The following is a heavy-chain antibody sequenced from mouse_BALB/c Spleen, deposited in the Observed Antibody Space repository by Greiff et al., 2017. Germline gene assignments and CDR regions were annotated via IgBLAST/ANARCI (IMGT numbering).Heavy chain of an antibody. CDR1: GYSFTGYF. D-gene: IGHD2-1*01. CDR2: INPYNGDT. Sequence: VHVKQSGPELVKPGASVKISCKASGYSFTGYFMNWVKQSHGKSLEWIGRINPYNGDTFYNQKFKGKATLTVDKSSSTAHMELLSLTSEDSAVYYCGRGNGNYRDAMDYWGQGTSVTVSS. J-gene: IGHJ4*01. V-gene: IGHV1-37*01. CDR3: GRGNGNYRDAMDY.